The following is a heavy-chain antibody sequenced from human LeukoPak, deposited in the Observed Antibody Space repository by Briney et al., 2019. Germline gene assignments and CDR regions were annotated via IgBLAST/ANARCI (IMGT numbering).Heavy chain of an antibody. CDR1: GGTFSSYA. Sequence: ASVTVSCKASGGTFSSYAISWVRQAPGQGLEWMGGIIPIFGTANYAQKFQGRVTITADESTSTAYMELSSLRSEDTAVYYCAREITIFGVVTPPDYWGQGTLVTVSS. D-gene: IGHD3-3*01. CDR3: AREITIFGVVTPPDY. V-gene: IGHV1-69*13. J-gene: IGHJ4*02. CDR2: IIPIFGTA.